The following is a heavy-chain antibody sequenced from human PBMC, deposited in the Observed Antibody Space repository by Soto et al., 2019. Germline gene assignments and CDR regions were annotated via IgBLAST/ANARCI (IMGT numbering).Heavy chain of an antibody. J-gene: IGHJ4*02. Sequence: EVQLLESGGGLVQPGESLRLSCAASGFTFSSYAMSWVRQAPGKGLEWVSVISGSDDSTYYADSVKGRFTISRDNSKNTLYLQMNCLRAEDTAVYYCAKRSSSSTLDYLGQGTLVTVSS. CDR1: GFTFSSYA. CDR3: AKRSSSSTLDY. CDR2: ISGSDDST. V-gene: IGHV3-23*01. D-gene: IGHD6-6*01.